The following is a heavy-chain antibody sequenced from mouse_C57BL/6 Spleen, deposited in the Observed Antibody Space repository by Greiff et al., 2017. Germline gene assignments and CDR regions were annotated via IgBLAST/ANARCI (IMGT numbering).Heavy chain of an antibody. CDR2: ISSGGDYI. CDR1: GFTFSSYA. CDR3: TRDREGDYSKGYAMDY. J-gene: IGHJ4*01. Sequence: EVQLVESGEGLVKPGGSLKLSCAASGFTFSSYAMSWVRQTPEKRLEWVAYISSGGDYIYYADTVKGRFTISRDNARNTLYLQMSSLKSEDTAMYYCTRDREGDYSKGYAMDYWGQGTSVTVSS. D-gene: IGHD2-5*01. V-gene: IGHV5-9-1*02.